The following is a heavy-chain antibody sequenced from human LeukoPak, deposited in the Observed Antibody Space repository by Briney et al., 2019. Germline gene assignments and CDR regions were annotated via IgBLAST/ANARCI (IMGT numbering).Heavy chain of an antibody. V-gene: IGHV3-9*01. CDR2: ISWNSVNI. D-gene: IGHD6-19*01. J-gene: IGHJ4*02. CDR3: AKVQTEYSSGWDTFDY. Sequence: PGGSLRLSCAASGFTFDDYAMHWVRQVPGKGLEWVSGISWNSVNIGYADSVKGRFTISRDNSKNTLYLQMNSLRAEDTAVYYCAKVQTEYSSGWDTFDYWGQGTLVTVSS. CDR1: GFTFDDYA.